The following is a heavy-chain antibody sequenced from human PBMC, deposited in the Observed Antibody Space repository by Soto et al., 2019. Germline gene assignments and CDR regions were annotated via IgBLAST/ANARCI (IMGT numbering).Heavy chain of an antibody. CDR2: TNPKRGDA. V-gene: IGHV1-8*01. CDR3: ARINADCVRTSCHLDD. J-gene: IGHJ4*02. CDR1: GYTFTNFD. D-gene: IGHD2-21*01. Sequence: QVQLVQSGAEVKKPGASVKVSCKASGYTFTNFDINWVRQAPGQGLEWMGWTNPKRGDAGYAQKFQGRVTMTRDTSKSIAYMEVSSLRSEDTALYYCARINADCVRTSCHLDDWGQGTLVTVSS.